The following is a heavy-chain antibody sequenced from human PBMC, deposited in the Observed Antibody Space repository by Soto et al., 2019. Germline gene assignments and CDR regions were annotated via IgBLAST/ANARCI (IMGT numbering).Heavy chain of an antibody. CDR1: GYTFTNYA. CDR3: ARSKTSLEWLLYEPPGFDY. CDR2: INAGNGNT. D-gene: IGHD3-3*01. J-gene: IGHJ4*02. Sequence: ASVKVSCKASGYTFTNYAVHWVRQAPGQRLEWIGWINAGNGNTRYAKKFQDRVTITRDLSTSTAYIELSSLRSEDTAVYYCARSKTSLEWLLYEPPGFDYWGQGTLVTVSS. V-gene: IGHV1-3*01.